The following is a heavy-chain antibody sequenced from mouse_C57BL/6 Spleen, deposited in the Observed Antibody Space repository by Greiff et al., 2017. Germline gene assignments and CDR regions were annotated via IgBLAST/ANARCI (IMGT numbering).Heavy chain of an antibody. CDR2: INPGSGGT. D-gene: IGHD2-5*01. CDR3: ARSTYYSNCTFAY. J-gene: IGHJ3*01. Sequence: QVQLKESGAELVRPGTSVKVSCKASGYAFTNYLIEWVKQRPGQGLEWIGVINPGSGGTNYNEKFKGKATLTADKSSSTAYMQLSSLTSEDSAVYFCARSTYYSNCTFAYWGQGTLVTVSA. V-gene: IGHV1-54*01. CDR1: GYAFTNYL.